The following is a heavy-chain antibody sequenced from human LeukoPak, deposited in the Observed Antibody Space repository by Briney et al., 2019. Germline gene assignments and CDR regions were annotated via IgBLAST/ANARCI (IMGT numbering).Heavy chain of an antibody. D-gene: IGHD3-22*01. J-gene: IGHJ6*02. Sequence: GGSLRLSCAASGFTFSSYAIHWVRQAPGEGLEWVAVISYDGSSKFYADSVKGRFTISRDNSKNTLYLQMNSLRAEDTAVYFCARRPYSDTSGRLSDVWGQGTTVTVSS. CDR1: GFTFSSYA. CDR2: ISYDGSSK. CDR3: ARRPYSDTSGRLSDV. V-gene: IGHV3-30-3*01.